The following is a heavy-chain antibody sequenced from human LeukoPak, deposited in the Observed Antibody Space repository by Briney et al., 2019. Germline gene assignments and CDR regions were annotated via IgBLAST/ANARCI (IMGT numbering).Heavy chain of an antibody. CDR2: IWYDGSNK. CDR1: GFTFSSYG. CDR3: ARDGSGYGPPVGAFDI. V-gene: IGHV3-33*08. D-gene: IGHD5-12*01. Sequence: PGRSLRLSCAASGFTFSSYGMHWVRQAPGKGLEWVAVIWYDGSNKYYADSVKGRFTISRDNSKNTLYLQMSSLRAEDTAVYYCARDGSGYGPPVGAFDIWGQGTMVTVSS. J-gene: IGHJ3*02.